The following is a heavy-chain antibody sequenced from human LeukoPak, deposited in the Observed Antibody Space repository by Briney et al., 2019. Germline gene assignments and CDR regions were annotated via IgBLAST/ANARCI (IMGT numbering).Heavy chain of an antibody. CDR3: TRDHWNYEGYNWFDP. CDR2: IRSKAYGGTT. Sequence: GGSLRLSCTASGFTFGDNAMSWVRQAPGKGREWVGVIRSKAYGGTTEYAASVKGIFTISRDDSKSIVYLQMNSLKTEDTAVYYCTRDHWNYEGYNWFDPWGQGTLVTVSS. D-gene: IGHD1-7*01. J-gene: IGHJ5*02. V-gene: IGHV3-49*04. CDR1: GFTFGDNA.